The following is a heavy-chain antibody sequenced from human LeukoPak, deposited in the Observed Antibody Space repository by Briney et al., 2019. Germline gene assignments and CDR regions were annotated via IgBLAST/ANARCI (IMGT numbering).Heavy chain of an antibody. D-gene: IGHD4-23*01. Sequence: SETLSLTCAVSGYSISRGYYWGWIRQPPGKGLEWIGSIYHSGSTYYNPSLKSRVTISVDTSKNQFSLKLSSVTAADTAVYYCARTPTTVVTYYFDYWGQGTLVTVSS. CDR2: IYHSGST. CDR1: GYSISRGYY. CDR3: ARTPTTVVTYYFDY. V-gene: IGHV4-38-2*01. J-gene: IGHJ4*02.